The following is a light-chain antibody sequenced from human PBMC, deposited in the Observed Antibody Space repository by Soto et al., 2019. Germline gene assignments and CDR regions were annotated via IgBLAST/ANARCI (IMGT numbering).Light chain of an antibody. Sequence: IVLTQSPATLSLSPGDSATLSCKASQSVGKNYLGWFQQKPGQAPRLLIYNALNRATGITDRFSGSGSGTDFTLTIRRLEPEDFAVYYCHQYAYAPLTFGGGTKVEIK. CDR1: QSVGKNY. CDR2: NAL. V-gene: IGKV3-20*01. J-gene: IGKJ4*01. CDR3: HQYAYAPLT.